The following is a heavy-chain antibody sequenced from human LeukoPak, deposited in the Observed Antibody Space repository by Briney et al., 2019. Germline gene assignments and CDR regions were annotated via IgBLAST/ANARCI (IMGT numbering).Heavy chain of an antibody. CDR3: ARNGYTERGAFDI. Sequence: SVKVSCKASGGTFSNYAISWVRQAPGQGLEWMGGIIPIFGTANYAQKFQGRVTITTDESTSTAYMELSSLRSEDTAVYYCARNGYTERGAFDIWGQGTMVTVSS. V-gene: IGHV1-69*05. J-gene: IGHJ3*02. CDR1: GGTFSNYA. CDR2: IIPIFGTA. D-gene: IGHD5-24*01.